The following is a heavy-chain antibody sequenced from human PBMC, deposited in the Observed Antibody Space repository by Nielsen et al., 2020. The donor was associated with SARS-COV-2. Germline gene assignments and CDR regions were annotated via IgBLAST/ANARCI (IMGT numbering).Heavy chain of an antibody. Sequence: SVKVSCKASGGTFSSYAISWVRQAPGQGLEWMGGIIPIFGTANYAQKFQGRVTITADESTSTAYMELSSLRSGDTAVYYCARASYSYGYFNYYYAMDVWGQGTTVTVSS. V-gene: IGHV1-69*13. D-gene: IGHD5-18*01. CDR3: ARASYSYGYFNYYYAMDV. CDR2: IIPIFGTA. J-gene: IGHJ6*02. CDR1: GGTFSSYA.